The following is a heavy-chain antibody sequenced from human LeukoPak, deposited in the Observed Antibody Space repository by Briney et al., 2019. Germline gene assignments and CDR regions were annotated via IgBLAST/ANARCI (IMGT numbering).Heavy chain of an antibody. CDR1: GGSISSYY. D-gene: IGHD4-17*01. Sequence: SETLSLTCTVSGGSISSYYWGWIRQPAGKGLEWIGRIYTSGTTHYNPSLKSRVTMSVDTSKNQFSLKLSSVTAADTAVYYCARLSTVTTSFDYWGQGTLVTVSS. J-gene: IGHJ4*02. CDR2: IYTSGTT. CDR3: ARLSTVTTSFDY. V-gene: IGHV4-4*07.